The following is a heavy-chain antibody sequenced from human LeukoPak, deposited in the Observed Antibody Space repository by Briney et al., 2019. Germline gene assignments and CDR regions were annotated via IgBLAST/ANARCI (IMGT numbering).Heavy chain of an antibody. CDR3: SRATPGIAVANY. V-gene: IGHV1-2*06. D-gene: IGHD6-19*01. J-gene: IGHJ4*02. Sequence: ASVKVSCKASGYTFTGYYMHWVRQAPGQGLEWMGRINPNSGGTNYAQKFQGRVTMTRDTSISTAYMELSRLRSDGTAVYYCSRATPGIAVANYWGQGTLVTVSS. CDR1: GYTFTGYY. CDR2: INPNSGGT.